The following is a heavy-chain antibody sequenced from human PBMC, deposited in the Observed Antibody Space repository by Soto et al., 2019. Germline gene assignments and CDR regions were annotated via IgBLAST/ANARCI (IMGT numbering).Heavy chain of an antibody. V-gene: IGHV1-3*01. D-gene: IGHD3-10*01. CDR2: INAGNGNT. Sequence: QVQLVQSGAEVKKPGASVKVSCKASGYTFTSYAMHWVRQVPGQRLEWMGWINAGNGNTKYSQKFQGRVTITRDTSASTAYMELSSLRSEDTAVYYCARDAEDVLLWFGELSIADYWGQGTLVTVSS. CDR3: ARDAEDVLLWFGELSIADY. J-gene: IGHJ4*02. CDR1: GYTFTSYA.